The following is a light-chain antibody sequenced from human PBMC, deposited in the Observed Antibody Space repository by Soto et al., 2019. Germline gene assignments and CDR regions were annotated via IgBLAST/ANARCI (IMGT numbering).Light chain of an antibody. CDR3: HQSGGSLSWT. CDR1: QSVGSYY. CDR2: AAS. V-gene: IGKV3-20*01. Sequence: EVVLTQSPGTLSLSPGERATLSCRASQSVGSYYLAWYQKKPGQAPRLLIYAASTRATGIPERFSGSGSGTDFTLTISRLEPEDFEVYYCHQSGGSLSWTFGQGTKVEIK. J-gene: IGKJ1*01.